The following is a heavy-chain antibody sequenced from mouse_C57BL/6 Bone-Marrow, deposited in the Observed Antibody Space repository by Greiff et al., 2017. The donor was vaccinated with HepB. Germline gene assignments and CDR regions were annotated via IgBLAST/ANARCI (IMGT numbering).Heavy chain of an antibody. CDR2: IRNKANNHAT. CDR3: TYDLTEGFAY. J-gene: IGHJ3*01. D-gene: IGHD2-14*01. Sequence: EVQRVESGGGLVQPGGSMKLSCAASGFTFSDAWMDWVRQSPEKGLEWVAEIRNKANNHATYYAESVKGRFTISRDDSKSSVYLQMNSLRAEDTGIYYCTYDLTEGFAYWGQGTLVTVSA. V-gene: IGHV6-6*01. CDR1: GFTFSDAW.